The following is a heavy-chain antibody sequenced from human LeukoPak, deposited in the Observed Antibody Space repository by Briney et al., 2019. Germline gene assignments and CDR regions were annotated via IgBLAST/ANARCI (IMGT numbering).Heavy chain of an antibody. V-gene: IGHV1-69*13. D-gene: IGHD2-15*01. CDR3: ARGDAGYPYYMDV. CDR1: GGTFSSYA. Sequence: VASVKVSCKASGGTFSSYAISWVRQAPGQGLEWMGGIIPIFGTANYAQKFQGRVTITADESTSTAYMELSSLRSEDTAVYYCARGDAGYPYYMDVWGKGTTVTVSS. CDR2: IIPIFGTA. J-gene: IGHJ6*03.